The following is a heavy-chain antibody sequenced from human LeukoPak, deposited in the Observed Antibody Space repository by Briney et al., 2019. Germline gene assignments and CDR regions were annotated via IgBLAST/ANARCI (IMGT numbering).Heavy chain of an antibody. Sequence: ASVKVSCKASGYTFTGYYIHWVRQAPGQGLEWVGWINPNGGGTNYAQKFQGRVTMTRDTSISTAYMEVSRLTSDDTAVYYCARSETGTTLYYYYMDVWGTGTTVTVSS. CDR3: ARSETGTTLYYYYMDV. V-gene: IGHV1-2*02. CDR1: GYTFTGYY. CDR2: INPNGGGT. J-gene: IGHJ6*03. D-gene: IGHD1-1*01.